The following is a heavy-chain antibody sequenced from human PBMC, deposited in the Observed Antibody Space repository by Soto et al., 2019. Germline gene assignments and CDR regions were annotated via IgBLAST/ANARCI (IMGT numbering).Heavy chain of an antibody. V-gene: IGHV1-18*01. CDR2: ISAYNGNT. CDR1: GYTFTSYA. CDR3: ARVYSVFKQQLVGGWFDP. Sequence: ASVKVSCKASGYTFTSYAMHWVRQAPGQRLEWMGWISAYNGNTNYAQKLQGRVTMTTDTSTSTAYMELRSLRSDDTAVYYCARVYSVFKQQLVGGWFDPWGQGTLVTVSS. D-gene: IGHD6-13*01. J-gene: IGHJ5*02.